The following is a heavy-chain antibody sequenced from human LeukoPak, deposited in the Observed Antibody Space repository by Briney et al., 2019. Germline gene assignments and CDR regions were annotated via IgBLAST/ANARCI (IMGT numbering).Heavy chain of an antibody. Sequence: GGSLRLSCAASGFTVSSNCMSWVRQAPGKGLEWVSVIYSGGSTYYADSVKGRFTISRDNSKNTLYLQVNSLRAEDTAVYYCARDVGEWQPLLYGTFDYWGQGTLVTVSS. D-gene: IGHD2-2*02. CDR2: IYSGGST. CDR1: GFTVSSNC. J-gene: IGHJ4*02. V-gene: IGHV3-53*01. CDR3: ARDVGEWQPLLYGTFDY.